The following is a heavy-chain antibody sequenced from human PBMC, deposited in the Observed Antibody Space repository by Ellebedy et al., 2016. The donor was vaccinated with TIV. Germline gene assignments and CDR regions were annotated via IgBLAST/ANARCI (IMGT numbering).Heavy chain of an antibody. CDR2: IYYSGTT. V-gene: IGHV4-39*02. D-gene: IGHD2-2*01. J-gene: IGHJ6*02. CDR3: ARYRSGIVVVPAHYGMDV. Sequence: SETLSLXXTVSGGSVSRSNYYWAWIRQPPGKGPEWIGNIYYSGTTFYNPSLKSRVTISLDTSKNHFSLKLSSVTAADTAVYYCARYRSGIVVVPAHYGMDVWGQGTTVTVSS. CDR1: GGSVSRSNYY.